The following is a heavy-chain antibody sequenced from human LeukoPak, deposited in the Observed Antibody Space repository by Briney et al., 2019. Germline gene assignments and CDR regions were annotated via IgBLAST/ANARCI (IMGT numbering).Heavy chain of an antibody. J-gene: IGHJ4*02. V-gene: IGHV3-23*01. CDR3: AKVETSGGANCYALDY. CDR2: ISGSGGST. D-gene: IGHD2-2*01. CDR1: GFTFSSYA. Sequence: HPGGSLRLSCAASGFTFSSYAMYWVRQAPGKGLEWVSGISGSGGSTYYADSVKGRFIISRDNSKYTVYLQMNSLSAEDTAVYYCAKVETSGGANCYALDYWGQGTLVTVSS.